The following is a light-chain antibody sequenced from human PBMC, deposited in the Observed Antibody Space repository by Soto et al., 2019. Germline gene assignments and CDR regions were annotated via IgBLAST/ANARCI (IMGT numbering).Light chain of an antibody. CDR1: QSVSSY. Sequence: EIVLTQSPATLSLSPGERATLSCRASQSVSSYLAGYQQKPGQAPRLLIYDASNRSTGIPARFSGSGSGTDFTLTISSLEPEDFAVYYCQQRSNWPLTSGGGTKVDI. CDR3: QQRSNWPLT. CDR2: DAS. V-gene: IGKV3-11*01. J-gene: IGKJ4*01.